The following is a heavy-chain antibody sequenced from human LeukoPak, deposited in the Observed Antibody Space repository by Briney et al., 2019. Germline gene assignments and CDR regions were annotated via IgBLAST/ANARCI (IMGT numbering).Heavy chain of an antibody. Sequence: GASVKVSCKASGYTFTSYDINWVRQATGQGLEWMGWMNPNSGNTGYAQKFQGRVTMTRNTSISTAYMELSSLRSEDTAVYYCALDYYDRPGDDAFDIWGQGTMVTVSS. J-gene: IGHJ3*02. CDR3: ALDYYDRPGDDAFDI. CDR1: GYTFTSYD. D-gene: IGHD3-22*01. V-gene: IGHV1-8*01. CDR2: MNPNSGNT.